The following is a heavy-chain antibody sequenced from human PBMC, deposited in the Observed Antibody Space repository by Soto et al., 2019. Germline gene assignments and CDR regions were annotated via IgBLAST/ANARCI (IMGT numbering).Heavy chain of an antibody. CDR3: AKEKFVVRGGYSNCLDP. Sequence: GGSLRLSCAASGFAFSSYGMHWVRQAPGKGLEWVALVSHDGGNVHYGDSVKGRFTISRDTAKNTVYLQMNSLRADDTAVYYCAKEKFVVRGGYSNCLDPWGQGTLVTVSS. D-gene: IGHD3-10*01. CDR2: VSHDGGNV. J-gene: IGHJ5*02. V-gene: IGHV3-30*18. CDR1: GFAFSSYG.